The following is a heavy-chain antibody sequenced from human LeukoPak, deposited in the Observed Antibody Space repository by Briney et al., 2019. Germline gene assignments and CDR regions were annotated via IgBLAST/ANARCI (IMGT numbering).Heavy chain of an antibody. CDR3: ARRGYYGSGSYYKVYYYYMDV. J-gene: IGHJ6*03. CDR2: VNESGGT. CDR1: IDSFSNYH. Sequence: PSETLSLTCAVYIDSFSNYHWNWIRQTPAKGMEWIGEVNESGGTNISPSLRSRVILSVDTSKNQFSLKLSSVTAADTAVYYCARRGYYGSGSYYKVYYYYMDVWGKGTTVTISS. D-gene: IGHD3-10*01. V-gene: IGHV4-34*01.